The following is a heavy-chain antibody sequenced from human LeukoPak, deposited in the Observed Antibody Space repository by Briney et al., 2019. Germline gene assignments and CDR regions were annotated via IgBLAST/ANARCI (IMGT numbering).Heavy chain of an antibody. CDR2: VYHSGST. CDR3: ARAPYSSYWFDP. CDR1: GGSINSYY. J-gene: IGHJ5*02. V-gene: IGHV4-59*01. Sequence: SETLSLTCTVSGGSINSYYWSWMRHPPGKGLEWIGYVYHSGSTNYNPSLKSRVTISVDTSTNQFSLKLTFVTAADTAVYYCARAPYSSYWFDPWGQGTLVTVSS. D-gene: IGHD4-11*01.